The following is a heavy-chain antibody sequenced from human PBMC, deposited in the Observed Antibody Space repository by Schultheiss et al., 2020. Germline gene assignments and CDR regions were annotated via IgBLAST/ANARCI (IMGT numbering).Heavy chain of an antibody. V-gene: IGHV4-39*01. CDR1: GGSISSSSYY. J-gene: IGHJ4*02. CDR3: ARIVATRVDY. D-gene: IGHD5-12*01. Sequence: SETLSLTCTVSGGSISSSSYYWGWIRQPPGKGLEWIGSIYYSGSTYYNPSLKSRVTISVDTSKNQFSLKLSSVTAADTAVYYCARIVATRVDYWGQGTLVTVSS. CDR2: IYYSGST.